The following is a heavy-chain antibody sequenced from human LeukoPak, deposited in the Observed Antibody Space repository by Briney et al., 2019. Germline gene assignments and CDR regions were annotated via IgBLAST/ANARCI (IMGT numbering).Heavy chain of an antibody. V-gene: IGHV4-59*01. CDR3: AREDPQTTVPEGLDV. D-gene: IGHD4-17*01. CDR1: GGSLSTFY. Sequence: SETLSLTCTVSGGSLSTFYWSWLRQPPGKGLEWIGYIYYGGSTNYNPSLKSRVTISVDTSKNQFSLRLSSVTAADTAVYYCAREDPQTTVPEGLDVWGQGTTVTVSS. J-gene: IGHJ6*02. CDR2: IYYGGST.